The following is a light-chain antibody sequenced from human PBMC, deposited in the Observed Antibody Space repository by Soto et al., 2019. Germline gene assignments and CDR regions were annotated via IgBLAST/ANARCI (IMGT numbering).Light chain of an antibody. CDR2: DAS. V-gene: IGKV3-20*01. CDR1: QGIGDT. CDR3: QQYGSSPRT. Sequence: EVVMRQSPTTLSVSPGEGATLSCRASQGIGDTLAWYQHKPGQTPRLLIYDASNRATGIPARFSGSGSGTDFTLTITTLEPEDFAVYYCQQYGSSPRTFGLGTKV. J-gene: IGKJ1*01.